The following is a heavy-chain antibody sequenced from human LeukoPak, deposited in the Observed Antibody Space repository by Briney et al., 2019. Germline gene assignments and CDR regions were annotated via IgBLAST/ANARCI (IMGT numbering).Heavy chain of an antibody. CDR3: ARRVGDYYYMDV. CDR2: IYSGGST. V-gene: IGHV3-66*04. Sequence: GGSLRLSCAASGFTVSSNYMGWVRQAPGKGLEWVSVIYSGGSTYYADSVKGRFTISRDNSKNTLYLQMNSLRAEDTAVYYCARRVGDYYYMDVWGKGTTVTISS. CDR1: GFTVSSNY. D-gene: IGHD3-10*01. J-gene: IGHJ6*03.